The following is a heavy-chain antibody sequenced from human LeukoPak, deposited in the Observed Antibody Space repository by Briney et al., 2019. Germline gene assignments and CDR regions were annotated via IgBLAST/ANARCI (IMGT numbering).Heavy chain of an antibody. CDR3: ARQGGCSSNSCYSNFDY. D-gene: IGHD2-2*01. V-gene: IGHV4-39*01. J-gene: IGHJ4*02. Sequence: SETLPLTCTVSGGSISSNNYYWGWIRQTPGKGLEWIGSLYYTGSTYYNPSLKSRVTISVDTSKNQFSLKLSSVTAADTAVYYCARQGGCSSNSCYSNFDYWGQGTLVTVSS. CDR1: GGSISSNNYY. CDR2: LYYTGST.